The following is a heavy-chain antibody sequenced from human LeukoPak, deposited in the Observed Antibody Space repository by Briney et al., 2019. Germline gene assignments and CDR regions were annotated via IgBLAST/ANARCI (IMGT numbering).Heavy chain of an antibody. CDR3: ARSAWGGSYYGGYYYYRLDV. CDR2: ISYDGSNK. D-gene: IGHD1-26*01. V-gene: IGHV3-30-3*01. CDR1: GFMFSSYV. Sequence: GGSLRLSCAASGFMFSSYVMHWVRRAPGKGLEWVAVISYDGSNKYYADSVKGRFTISRDNSKNTLYLQTDSLRAEDTALYYCARSAWGGSYYGGYYYYRLDVWGQGTTVTVSS. J-gene: IGHJ6*02.